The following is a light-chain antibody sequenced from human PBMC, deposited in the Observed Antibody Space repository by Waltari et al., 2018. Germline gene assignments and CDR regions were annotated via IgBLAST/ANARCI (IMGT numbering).Light chain of an antibody. V-gene: IGKV1-39*01. Sequence: DIQMTQSPSPLSASVGDRVTITCRASQHIYNYLNWYQQKPGKAPKLLIYAVSSLPTGVPSRFSGSGSGTDSTLTITNLQLEDFATYYCQQNYDSPRTFGPGTRVDFK. CDR1: QHIYNY. CDR2: AVS. J-gene: IGKJ3*01. CDR3: QQNYDSPRT.